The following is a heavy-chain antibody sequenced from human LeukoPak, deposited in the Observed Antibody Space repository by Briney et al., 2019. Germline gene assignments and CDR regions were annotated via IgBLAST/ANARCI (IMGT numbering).Heavy chain of an antibody. V-gene: IGHV3-7*03. CDR3: ARDGRLWFGELRGSISLSPGHYFDY. Sequence: GGSLRLSCAASGFTFRSYWMSWVRQAPGKGLEWVANIKQDGSEKYYVDSVKGRFTISRDNAKNSLYLQMNSLRAEDTAVYYCARDGRLWFGELRGSISLSPGHYFDYWGQGTLVTVSS. CDR2: IKQDGSEK. D-gene: IGHD3-10*01. J-gene: IGHJ4*02. CDR1: GFTFRSYW.